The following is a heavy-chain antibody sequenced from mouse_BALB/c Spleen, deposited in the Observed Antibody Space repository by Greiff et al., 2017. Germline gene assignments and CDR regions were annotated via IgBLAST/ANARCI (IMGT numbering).Heavy chain of an antibody. CDR3: ARGYDYSYAMDY. D-gene: IGHD2-4*01. CDR2: IYPGSGNT. Sequence: VQLQQSGAELARPGASVKLSCKASGYTFTDYYINWVKQRTGQGLEWIGEIYPGSGNTYYNEKFKGKATLTADKSSSTAYMQLSSLTSEDSAVYFCARGYDYSYAMDYWGQGTSGTVSS. CDR1: GYTFTDYY. V-gene: IGHV1-77*01. J-gene: IGHJ4*01.